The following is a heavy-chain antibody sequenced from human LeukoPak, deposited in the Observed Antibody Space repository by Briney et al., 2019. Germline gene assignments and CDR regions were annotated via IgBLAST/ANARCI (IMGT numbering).Heavy chain of an antibody. CDR3: ARVSVSMVRGVIIRYDWFDP. Sequence: NTSETLSLTCTVSGGSISSYYWSWIRQPPGKGLEWIGYIYYSGRTSYNPSLTSRVTISVDTSKNQFSLKLTSVTAADTAVYYCARVSVSMVRGVIIRYDWFDPWGQGTLVTVSS. D-gene: IGHD3-10*01. CDR2: IYYSGRT. CDR1: GGSISSYY. V-gene: IGHV4-59*01. J-gene: IGHJ5*02.